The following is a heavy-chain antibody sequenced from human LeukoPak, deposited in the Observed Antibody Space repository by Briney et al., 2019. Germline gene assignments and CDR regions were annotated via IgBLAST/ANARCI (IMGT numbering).Heavy chain of an antibody. CDR2: IGTPGDDT. Sequence: GGSLRLSCAASGFAFDNYAMNWVRQGPGKGLEWVSSIGTPGDDTYYADSVKGRFIISRDNSKNTVYLQMNSLRAEDTAVYYCVKARMPHCGTDCLESWGQGTLVTVSS. V-gene: IGHV3-23*01. J-gene: IGHJ4*02. D-gene: IGHD2-21*02. CDR3: VKARMPHCGTDCLES. CDR1: GFAFDNYA.